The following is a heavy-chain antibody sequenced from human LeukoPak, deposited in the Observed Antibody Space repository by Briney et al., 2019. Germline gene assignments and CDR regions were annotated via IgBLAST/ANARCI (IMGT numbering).Heavy chain of an antibody. J-gene: IGHJ4*02. V-gene: IGHV3-23*01. CDR3: AKDGPPIVVVVAATPGYFDY. CDR1: GFTFSSYA. CDR2: ISGSGGST. D-gene: IGHD2-15*01. Sequence: PGGSLRLSCAASGFTFSSYAMSWVRQAPGKGLEWVSAISGSGGSTYYADSVKGRFTISRGNSKNTLYLQMNSLRAEDTAVYYCAKDGPPIVVVVAATPGYFDYWGQGTLVTVSS.